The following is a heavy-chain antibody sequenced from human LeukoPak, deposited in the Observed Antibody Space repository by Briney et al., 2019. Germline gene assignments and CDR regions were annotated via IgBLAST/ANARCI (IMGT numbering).Heavy chain of an antibody. Sequence: GGSLRLSCAASGFTFSSYAMSWVRQAPGKGLEWVSSISDSSSYTYYAGSLKGRFTISRDNAKNSLYLQMNSLRAEDTAVYYCARDKTVADLDYWGQGTLVTVSS. V-gene: IGHV3-21*01. CDR1: GFTFSSYA. J-gene: IGHJ4*02. CDR3: ARDKTVADLDY. CDR2: ISDSSSYT. D-gene: IGHD6-19*01.